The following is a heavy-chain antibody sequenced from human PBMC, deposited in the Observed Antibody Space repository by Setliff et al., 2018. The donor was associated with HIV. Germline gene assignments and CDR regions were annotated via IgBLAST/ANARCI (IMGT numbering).Heavy chain of an antibody. CDR1: GFTFTSSA. Sequence: GASVKVSCKASGFTFTSSAVQWVRQARGQRLEWIGWIVVGSGNTNYAQKFQERVTITRDMSTSTAYMELSSLRSEDTAVYYCAAEGGAGEEYSSGWRPWGQGTTVTVSS. D-gene: IGHD6-19*01. J-gene: IGHJ6*02. V-gene: IGHV1-58*01. CDR3: AAEGGAGEEYSSGWRP. CDR2: IVVGSGNT.